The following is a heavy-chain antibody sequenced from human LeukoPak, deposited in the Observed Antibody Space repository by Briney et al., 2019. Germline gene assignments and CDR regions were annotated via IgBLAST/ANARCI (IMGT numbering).Heavy chain of an antibody. Sequence: GGSLRLSCAASGFTFSSYWMSWVRQAPGKGLEWVANIKQDGSEKYYVDSVKGRFTISRDNAKNSLYLQMNSLRAEDTAVYYCARGSGSYYLLYNWIDPWGQGTLVTVSS. CDR2: IKQDGSEK. CDR1: GFTFSSYW. D-gene: IGHD3-10*01. J-gene: IGHJ5*02. CDR3: ARGSGSYYLLYNWIDP. V-gene: IGHV3-7*03.